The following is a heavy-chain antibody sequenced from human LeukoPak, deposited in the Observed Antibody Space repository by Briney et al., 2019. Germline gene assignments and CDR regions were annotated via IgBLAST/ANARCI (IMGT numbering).Heavy chain of an antibody. D-gene: IGHD3-3*01. CDR1: GGTFSSYA. CDR3: ARSQGGYDFWSGYHHRPYYFDY. CDR2: IIPIFGTA. V-gene: IGHV1-69*05. Sequence: ASVMVSCKASGGTFSSYAISWVRQAPGQGLEWMGGIIPIFGTANYAQKFQGRVTITTDESTSTAYMELSSLRSEDTAVYYCARSQGGYDFWSGYHHRPYYFDYWGQGTLVTVSS. J-gene: IGHJ4*02.